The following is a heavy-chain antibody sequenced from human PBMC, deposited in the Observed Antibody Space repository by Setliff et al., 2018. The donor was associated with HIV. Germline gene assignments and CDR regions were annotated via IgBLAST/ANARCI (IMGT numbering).Heavy chain of an antibody. V-gene: IGHV4-59*11. CDR2: IYYSGST. J-gene: IGHJ5*02. CDR1: GGSITPHY. D-gene: IGHD6-19*01. Sequence: SETLSLTCTVSGGSITPHYWSWIRQSPGKGLEWIGLIYYSGSTNYSPSLKSRVTISVDSSKNQFSLKLTSVTAADAAIYYCARQFPPYHSGAHYSDLWSQGTLVTVSS. CDR3: ARQFPPYHSGAHYSDL.